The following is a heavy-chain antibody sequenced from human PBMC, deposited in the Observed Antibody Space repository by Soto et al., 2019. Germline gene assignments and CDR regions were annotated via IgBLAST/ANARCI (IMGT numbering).Heavy chain of an antibody. D-gene: IGHD6-19*01. Sequence: GASVKVSCKASGYSFTNYGITWVRQAPGQGFEWMGWISAYNGGTNYAQKLQGRVTMTTDASTSTAYLELRSLRSDDTAVYYCARDRGVAPPVAGNTHYYYYMDVWGQGTTVTV. J-gene: IGHJ6*03. V-gene: IGHV1-18*01. CDR1: GYSFTNYG. CDR3: ARDRGVAPPVAGNTHYYYYMDV. CDR2: ISAYNGGT.